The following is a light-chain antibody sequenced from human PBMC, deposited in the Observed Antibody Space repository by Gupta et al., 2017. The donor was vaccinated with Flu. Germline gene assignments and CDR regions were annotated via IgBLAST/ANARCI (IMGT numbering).Light chain of an antibody. V-gene: IGKV3-11*01. Sequence: EIVLTQSPATLSLSPGDRATLSCRASQSVSSYLAWYQQKPGQAPRLLIYDASNRATGIRARCSGSGGGTDFTLTISILEPEDFAVYYCQQRSNCPPMDTFGRGTKVDIK. J-gene: IGKJ2*01. CDR1: QSVSSY. CDR3: QQRSNCPPMDT. CDR2: DAS.